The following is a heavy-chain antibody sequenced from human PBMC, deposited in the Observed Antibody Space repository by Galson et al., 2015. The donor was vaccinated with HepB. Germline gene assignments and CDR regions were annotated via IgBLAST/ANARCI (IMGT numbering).Heavy chain of an antibody. J-gene: IGHJ4*02. CDR3: AKTDSPPG. V-gene: IGHV3-9*01. CDR1: GFTFDDYA. Sequence: SLRLSCAASGFTFDDYAMHWVRQAPGKGLEWVSGISWNSGSIGYADSVKGRFTISRDNAKNSLYPQMNSLRAEDTALYYCAKTDSPPGWGQGTLVTVSS. D-gene: IGHD3-22*01. CDR2: ISWNSGSI.